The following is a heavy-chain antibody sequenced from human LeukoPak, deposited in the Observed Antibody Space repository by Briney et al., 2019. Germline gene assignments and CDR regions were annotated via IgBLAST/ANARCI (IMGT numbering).Heavy chain of an antibody. D-gene: IGHD5-12*01. CDR2: INPTGGST. CDR3: ARGHIVATMHYYYYYYMDV. V-gene: IGHV1-46*01. CDR1: GYTFTSYY. Sequence: AASVKVSCKASGYTFTSYYMHWVRQAPGQGLEWMGLINPTGGSTGYAQKFQGRVTMTRDMSTSTAYMELRSLRSDDTAVYYCARGHIVATMHYYYYYYMDVWGKGTTVTVSS. J-gene: IGHJ6*03.